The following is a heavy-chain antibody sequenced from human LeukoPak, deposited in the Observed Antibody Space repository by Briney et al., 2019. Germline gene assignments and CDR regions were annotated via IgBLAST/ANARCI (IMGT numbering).Heavy chain of an antibody. CDR2: ISSSSSYI. Sequence: GGSLRLSCVGSGFTFRSHAMSWVRQAPGKGLEWVSSISSSSSYIYYADSVKGRFTISRDNAKNSLYLQMNSLRAEDTAVYYCARDREGDYDNWFDPWGQEPWSPSPQ. J-gene: IGHJ5*02. CDR1: GFTFRSHA. D-gene: IGHD4-17*01. CDR3: ARDREGDYDNWFDP. V-gene: IGHV3-21*01.